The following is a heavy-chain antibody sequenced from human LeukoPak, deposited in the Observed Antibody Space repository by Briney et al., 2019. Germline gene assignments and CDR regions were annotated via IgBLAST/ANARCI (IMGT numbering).Heavy chain of an antibody. CDR3: ARGIYFDY. CDR1: GFTFSICA. CDR2: ISSTGCSI. Sequence: GGSLRLSCAASGFTFSICALHCVRQAPGKGLEYVSGISSTGCSIYYANSVKGRFTISRDNSRSSVYLIMSSLRDEDTAVYYCARGIYFDYWGQGTLVTVSS. J-gene: IGHJ4*02. V-gene: IGHV3-64*01.